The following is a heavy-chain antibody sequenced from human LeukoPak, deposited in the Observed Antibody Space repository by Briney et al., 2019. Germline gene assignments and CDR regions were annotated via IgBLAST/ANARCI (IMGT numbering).Heavy chain of an antibody. Sequence: GGSLRLSCAASGFTFSDYYMSWIRQTPGKGLEWVSYLSGSGDTIYYADSVKGRFTISRDNAKNSLYLQMNSLRAEDTAVYYCARVVYYDSSGYLIPWGQGTLVTVSS. CDR1: GFTFSDYY. J-gene: IGHJ4*02. CDR3: ARVVYYDSSGYLIP. V-gene: IGHV3-11*01. D-gene: IGHD3-22*01. CDR2: LSGSGDTI.